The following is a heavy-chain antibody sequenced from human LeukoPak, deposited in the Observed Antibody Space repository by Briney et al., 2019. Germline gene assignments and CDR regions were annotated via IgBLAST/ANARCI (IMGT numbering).Heavy chain of an antibody. Sequence: GSLRLSCAASGFTFSNAWMSWVRQAPGKGLEWVGRIKSKTDGGTTDYAAPVKGRFTISRDDSKNTLYLQMNSLKTEDTAVYYCTTDISLWFGEYHDYWGQGTLVTVSS. CDR1: GFTFSNAW. V-gene: IGHV3-15*01. CDR2: IKSKTDGGTT. D-gene: IGHD3-10*01. CDR3: TTDISLWFGEYHDY. J-gene: IGHJ4*02.